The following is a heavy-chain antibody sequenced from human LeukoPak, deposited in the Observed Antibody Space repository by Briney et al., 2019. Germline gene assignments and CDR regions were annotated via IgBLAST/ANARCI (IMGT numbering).Heavy chain of an antibody. V-gene: IGHV3-9*01. Sequence: GRSLRLSCAASGFTFNDYAMHWVRQAPGKGLEWVSGISWNSGSIGYADSVKGRFTISRDNAKNSLYLQLNSLRAEDTALYYFAKGGGVVPAALDYWGQGTLVSLSS. CDR3: AKGGGVVPAALDY. D-gene: IGHD2-2*01. CDR1: GFTFNDYA. CDR2: ISWNSGSI. J-gene: IGHJ4*02.